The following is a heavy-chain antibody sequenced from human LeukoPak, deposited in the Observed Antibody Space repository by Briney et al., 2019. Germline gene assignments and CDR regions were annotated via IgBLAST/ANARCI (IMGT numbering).Heavy chain of an antibody. CDR3: ARIRKGRITIFGVVIKSSGFDY. CDR2: INHSGST. CDR1: GGSFSGYY. D-gene: IGHD3-3*01. J-gene: IGHJ4*02. Sequence: SETLSLTCAVYGGSFSGYYWSWIRQPPGKGLEWIGEINHSGSTNYNPSLKSRVTISVDTSKNQFSLKLSSVTAADTAVYYCARIRKGRITIFGVVIKSSGFDYWGQGTLVTVSS. V-gene: IGHV4-34*01.